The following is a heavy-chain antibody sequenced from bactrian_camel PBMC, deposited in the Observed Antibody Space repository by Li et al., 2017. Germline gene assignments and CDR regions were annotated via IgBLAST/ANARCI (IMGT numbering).Heavy chain of an antibody. V-gene: IGHV3S53*01. J-gene: IGHJ4*01. CDR1: GVTYSSVC. Sequence: VQLVESGGGTVPAGGSLRLSCVGAGVTYSSVCLGWFRQAPGKEREGVARITTSGYTTYTDAVKGRFTITKDNAKNTLYLQMNSLNPEDTAMFYRARAVAYRGCFTWDNYDDWGQGTQVTVS. CDR3: ARAVAYRGCFTWDNYDD. CDR2: ITTSGYT. D-gene: IGHD6*01.